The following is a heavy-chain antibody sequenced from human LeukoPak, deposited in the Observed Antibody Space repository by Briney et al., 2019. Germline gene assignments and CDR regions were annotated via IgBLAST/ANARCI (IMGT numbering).Heavy chain of an antibody. Sequence: PSETLSLTCAVYGGSLSGYYWSWIRQPPGKGLEWIGEINHSGSTNYNPSLNSRVTISVDTSKNQFSPKLSSVTAADTALYYCARDLTIFGVARFDPWGQGTLVTVSS. CDR3: ARDLTIFGVARFDP. CDR2: INHSGST. J-gene: IGHJ5*02. D-gene: IGHD3-3*01. V-gene: IGHV4-34*01. CDR1: GGSLSGYY.